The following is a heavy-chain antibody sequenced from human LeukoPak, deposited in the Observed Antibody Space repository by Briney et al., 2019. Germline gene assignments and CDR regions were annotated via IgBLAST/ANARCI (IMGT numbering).Heavy chain of an antibody. V-gene: IGHV1-2*04. CDR2: INPNSGGT. CDR1: GYTFTGYY. J-gene: IGHJ5*02. Sequence: ASVKVSCKASGYTFTGYYMHWVRQAPGQGLEWMGWINPNSGGTNYAQKFQGWVTMTRDTSISTAYMELSRLRSDDTAVYYCARGGTSGSPYWFDPWGQGTLVTVSS. CDR3: ARGGTSGSPYWFDP. D-gene: IGHD1-26*01.